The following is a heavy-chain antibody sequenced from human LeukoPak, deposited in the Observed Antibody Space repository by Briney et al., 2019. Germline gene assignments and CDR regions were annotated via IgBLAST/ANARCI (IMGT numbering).Heavy chain of an antibody. CDR3: AKGVLGDVNFDWLSLFDAFDI. D-gene: IGHD3-9*01. V-gene: IGHV3-23*01. CDR1: GFTFSSYA. CDR2: ISGSGGST. Sequence: PGGSLRLSCAASGFTFSSYAMSWVRQAPGKGLEWVSAISGSGGSTYYADSVKGRFTISRDNSKNTLYLQMNSLRAEDTAVYYCAKGVLGDVNFDWLSLFDAFDIWGQGTMVTVSS. J-gene: IGHJ3*02.